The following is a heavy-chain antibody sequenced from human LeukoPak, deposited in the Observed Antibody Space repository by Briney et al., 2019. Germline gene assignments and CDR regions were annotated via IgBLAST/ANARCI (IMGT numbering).Heavy chain of an antibody. J-gene: IGHJ6*02. CDR3: TTKGNYYYGMDV. V-gene: IGHV3-15*01. D-gene: IGHD6-13*01. Sequence: GGSLRLSCAAPGFTFSNAWMSWVRQAPGKGLEWVGRIKSKTDGGTTDYAAPVKGRFTISRDDSKNTLYLQMNSLKTEDTAVYYCTTKGNYYYGMDVWGQGTTVTVSS. CDR1: GFTFSNAW. CDR2: IKSKTDGGTT.